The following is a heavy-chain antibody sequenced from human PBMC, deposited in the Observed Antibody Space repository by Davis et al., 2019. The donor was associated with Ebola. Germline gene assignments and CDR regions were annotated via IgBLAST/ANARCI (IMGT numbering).Heavy chain of an antibody. CDR3: ARVKSWESGLYYYYGMDV. D-gene: IGHD1-26*01. CDR1: GGSISSYY. CDR2: IYYSGST. J-gene: IGHJ6*02. Sequence: MPSETLSLTCTVSGGSISSYYWSWIRQPPGKGLEWIGYIYYSGSTNYNPSLKSRVTISVDTSKNQFSLKLSSVTAAETAVYYCARVKSWESGLYYYYGMDVWGQGTTVTVSS. V-gene: IGHV4-59*01.